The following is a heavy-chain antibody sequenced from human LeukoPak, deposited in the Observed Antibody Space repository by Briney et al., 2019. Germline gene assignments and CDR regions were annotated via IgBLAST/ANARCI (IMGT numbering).Heavy chain of an antibody. J-gene: IGHJ4*02. CDR3: AKGSGSCCDTALDY. Sequence: GGSLRLSCAASGFTFISYAINWVRQAPGKGLEWVSCISGSGGNTYYADSVKGRFTISRDNSKDTLYLQMNSLRADDTAVYSSAKGSGSCCDTALDYWGQGTLVTVSP. D-gene: IGHD5-18*01. CDR2: ISGSGGNT. CDR1: GFTFISYA. V-gene: IGHV3-23*01.